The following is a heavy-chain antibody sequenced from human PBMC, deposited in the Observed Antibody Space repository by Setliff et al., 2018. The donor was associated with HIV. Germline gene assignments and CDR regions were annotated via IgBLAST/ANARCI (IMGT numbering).Heavy chain of an antibody. V-gene: IGHV3-49*03. D-gene: IGHD5-18*01. CDR3: TSHLPSGYSYGLGFDP. CDR2: IRSKAYGGTT. Sequence: GGSLRLSCTASGFTFGDYAMSWFRQAPGKGLEWVGFIRSKAYGGTTEYAASVKGRFTISRDDSKSIAYLQMNSLKTEDTAVYYCTSHLPSGYSYGLGFDPWGQGTLVTVSS. CDR1: GFTFGDYA. J-gene: IGHJ5*02.